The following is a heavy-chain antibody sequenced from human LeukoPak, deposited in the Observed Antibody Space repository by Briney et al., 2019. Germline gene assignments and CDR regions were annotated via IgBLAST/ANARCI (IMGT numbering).Heavy chain of an antibody. Sequence: PGGSLRLSCAASGFTFSSYGMHWVRQAPGKGLEWVAVIWYDGSNKYYADSVKGRFTISRDNSKNTLYLQMNSLRAEDTAVYYCAREKGLSTVTQAQFYYYYGMDVWGQGTTVTVSS. CDR2: IWYDGSNK. V-gene: IGHV3-33*01. J-gene: IGHJ6*02. CDR3: AREKGLSTVTQAQFYYYYGMDV. CDR1: GFTFSSYG. D-gene: IGHD4-17*01.